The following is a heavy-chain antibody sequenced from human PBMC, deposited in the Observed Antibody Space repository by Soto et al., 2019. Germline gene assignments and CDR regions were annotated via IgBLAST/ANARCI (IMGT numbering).Heavy chain of an antibody. CDR1: GYTFGDYS. V-gene: IGHV1-18*01. CDR3: ARRYGDPSSAAGFDY. CDR2: INPYNGKT. Sequence: HVQLVQSGAEVKKPGASVKVSCKASGYTFGDYSINWVRQAPGQGLEWMGSINPYNGKTKSAQRLQGRITVTTDTSTRTAYLELRSLRSDDTAIYYCARRYGDPSSAAGFDYWGQGTLVTVSS. D-gene: IGHD2-21*02. J-gene: IGHJ4*02.